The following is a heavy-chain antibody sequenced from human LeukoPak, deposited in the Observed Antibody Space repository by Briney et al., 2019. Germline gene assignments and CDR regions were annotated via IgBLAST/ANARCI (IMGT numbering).Heavy chain of an antibody. J-gene: IGHJ4*02. Sequence: SETLSLTCTVSGGSISSGSYYWSWIRQPAGKGLEWIGRIYTSGSTNYNPSLKSRVTISVDTSENQFSLKLSSVTAADTAVYYCARRYCSSTSCYGAFDYWGQGTLVTVSS. D-gene: IGHD2-2*01. CDR2: IYTSGST. V-gene: IGHV4-61*02. CDR3: ARRYCSSTSCYGAFDY. CDR1: GGSISSGSYY.